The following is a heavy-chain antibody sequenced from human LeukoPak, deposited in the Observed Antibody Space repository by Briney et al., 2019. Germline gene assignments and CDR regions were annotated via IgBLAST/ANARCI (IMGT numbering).Heavy chain of an antibody. Sequence: ASVKVSCKASGYTFTSYGISWVRQAPGQGLEWMGWISAYNGNTNYAQKLQGRVTMTTDTSTSTAYMELRSLRSDDTAVYYCARDLGITIVRGVFDYWGQGTLVTVSS. V-gene: IGHV1-18*01. CDR2: ISAYNGNT. J-gene: IGHJ4*02. CDR1: GYTFTSYG. D-gene: IGHD3-10*01. CDR3: ARDLGITIVRGVFDY.